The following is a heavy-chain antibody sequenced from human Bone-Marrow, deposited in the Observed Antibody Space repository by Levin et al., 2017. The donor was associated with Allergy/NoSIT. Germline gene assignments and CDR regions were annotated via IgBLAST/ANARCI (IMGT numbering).Heavy chain of an antibody. D-gene: IGHD5-12*01. V-gene: IGHV3-13*01. J-gene: IGHJ6*02. CDR3: ARAWGVATNPPGSWSYYYGMDG. CDR2: IGTAGDT. CDR1: GFTFSSYD. Sequence: GGSLRLSCAASGFTFSSYDMHWVRQATGKGLEWVSAIGTAGDTYYPGSVKGRFTISRENAKNSLYLQMNSLRAGDTAVYYCARAWGVATNPPGSWSYYYGMDGWGQGTTVTVSS.